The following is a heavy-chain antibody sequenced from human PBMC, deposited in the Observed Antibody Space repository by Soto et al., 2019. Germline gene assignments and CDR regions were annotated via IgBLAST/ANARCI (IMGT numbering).Heavy chain of an antibody. CDR3: ATDLNWSGT. CDR1: GFTFSDHY. V-gene: IGHV3-72*01. Sequence: GGSLRLSCAVSGFTFSDHYMDWVRQAPGKGLEWVGRIRNIANSYTTDYAASVKGRFTISRDDSKNSLYLQMNSLKTEDTAMYYCATDLNWSGTWGQGTMVTVSS. J-gene: IGHJ3*01. CDR2: IRNIANSYTT. D-gene: IGHD3-3*01.